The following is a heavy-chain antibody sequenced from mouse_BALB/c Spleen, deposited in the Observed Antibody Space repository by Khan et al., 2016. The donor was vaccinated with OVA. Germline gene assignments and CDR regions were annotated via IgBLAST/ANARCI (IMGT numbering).Heavy chain of an antibody. CDR1: GFSLNDYG. J-gene: IGHJ4*01. CDR2: IWGGGST. Sequence: VQLQESGPGLVAPSQNLSITCTVSGFSLNDYGVSWIRQPPGKGLEWLGVIWGGGSTYYNSALKSRLSITKDNSKSQVFLKMSSLQSDDTAIFYCAKWVWSYYYSLGYWGQGTSVTVSS. CDR3: AKWVWSYYYSLGY. V-gene: IGHV2-6-5*01.